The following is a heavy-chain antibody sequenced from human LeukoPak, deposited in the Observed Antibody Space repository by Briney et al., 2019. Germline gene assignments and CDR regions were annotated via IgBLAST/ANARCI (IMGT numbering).Heavy chain of an antibody. D-gene: IGHD5-18*01. CDR3: ARAGWAMAYNWFDP. V-gene: IGHV3-23*01. Sequence: PGGSLRLSCAASGFTFSSYGMSWVRQAPGKGLEWVSAISGSGGSTYYADSVKGRFTISRDNSKNTLYLQMNSLRAEDTALYYCARAGWAMAYNWFDPWGQGTLVTVSS. CDR2: ISGSGGST. CDR1: GFTFSSYG. J-gene: IGHJ5*01.